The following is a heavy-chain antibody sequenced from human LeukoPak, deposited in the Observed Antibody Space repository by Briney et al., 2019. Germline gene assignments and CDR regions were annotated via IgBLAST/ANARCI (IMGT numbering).Heavy chain of an antibody. CDR2: IYTSGST. Sequence: SETLSLTCTVSGGSISSYYWSWIRQPAGKGLEWIGRIYTSGSTNYNPSLKSRVTMSVDTSKNQFSLKLSSVTAADTAVYYCARVGRDGSGTYYIYYYYYMDVWGKGTTVTVSS. D-gene: IGHD3-10*01. J-gene: IGHJ6*03. V-gene: IGHV4-4*07. CDR1: GGSISSYY. CDR3: ARVGRDGSGTYYIYYYYYMDV.